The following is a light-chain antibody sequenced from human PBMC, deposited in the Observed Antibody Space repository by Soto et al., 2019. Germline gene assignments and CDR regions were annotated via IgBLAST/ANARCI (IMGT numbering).Light chain of an antibody. CDR1: SSNIGSNY. CDR2: SNY. V-gene: IGLV1-47*02. Sequence: QSVLTQPPSASGTPGPRVTISCSGSSSNIGSNYVYWYQQLPGTAPKLLIYSNYQRPSGVPDRFSGSKSGTSASLGISGLRSEDEADYYCAAWDGSLSGVVFGGGTKLTVL. CDR3: AAWDGSLSGVV. J-gene: IGLJ2*01.